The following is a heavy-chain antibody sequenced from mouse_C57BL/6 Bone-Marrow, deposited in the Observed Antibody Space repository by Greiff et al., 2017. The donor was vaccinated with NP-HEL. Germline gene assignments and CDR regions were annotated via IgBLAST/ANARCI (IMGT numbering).Heavy chain of an antibody. Sequence: EVKLVESGGGLVKPGGSLKLSCAASGFTFSDYGMHWVRQAPEKGLEWVVYISSGSSTIYYADTVKGRFTISRDNAKNTLFLQMTSLRSEDTAMYYCARRVRFYAMDYWGQGTSVTVSS. V-gene: IGHV5-17*01. CDR3: ARRVRFYAMDY. CDR1: GFTFSDYG. D-gene: IGHD1-1*01. J-gene: IGHJ4*01. CDR2: ISSGSSTI.